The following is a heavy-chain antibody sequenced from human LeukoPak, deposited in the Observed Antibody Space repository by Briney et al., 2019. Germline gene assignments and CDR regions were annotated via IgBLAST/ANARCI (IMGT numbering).Heavy chain of an antibody. V-gene: IGHV1-69*05. CDR3: ARGGVIVVVPAAIGGNNWFDP. CDR1: GGTFSSYA. J-gene: IGHJ5*02. D-gene: IGHD2-2*01. CDR2: IIPIFGTA. Sequence: GASVKVPCKASGGTFSSYAISWVRQAPGQGLEWMGGIIPIFGTANYAQKFQGRVTITTDESTSTAYMELSSLRSEDTAVYYCARGGVIVVVPAAIGGNNWFDPWGQGTLVTVSS.